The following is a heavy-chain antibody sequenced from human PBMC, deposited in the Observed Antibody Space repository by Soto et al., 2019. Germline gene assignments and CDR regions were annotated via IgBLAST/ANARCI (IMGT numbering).Heavy chain of an antibody. Sequence: PGGSLRLSCAASGFTFSSYGMHWVRQAPGKGLEWVAVIWYDGSNKYYADSVKGRFTISRDNSKNTLYLQMNSLRAEDTAVYYCARTRSAKRGYGYLYYYYGMDVWGQGTTVTVSS. D-gene: IGHD2-15*01. J-gene: IGHJ6*02. CDR1: GFTFSSYG. CDR3: ARTRSAKRGYGYLYYYYGMDV. CDR2: IWYDGSNK. V-gene: IGHV3-33*01.